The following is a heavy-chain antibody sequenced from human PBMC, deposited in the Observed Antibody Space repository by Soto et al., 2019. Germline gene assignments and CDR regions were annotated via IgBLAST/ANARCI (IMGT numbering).Heavy chain of an antibody. V-gene: IGHV3-23*01. CDR3: AKDLFITGTTGPY. D-gene: IGHD1-7*01. CDR2: ISGSGGST. CDR1: GFTFSSYA. J-gene: IGHJ4*02. Sequence: TVGSLRLSCAASGFTFSSYAMSWVRQAPGKGLEWVSAISGSGGSTYYADSVKGRFTISRDNPKNTLYLQMNSLRAEDTAVYYCAKDLFITGTTGPYWGQGTLVTVSS.